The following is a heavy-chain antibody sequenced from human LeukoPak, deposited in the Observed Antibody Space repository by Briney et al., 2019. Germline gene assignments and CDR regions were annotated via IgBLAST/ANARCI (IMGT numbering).Heavy chain of an antibody. CDR1: GGSVGNNGYF. Sequence: SETLSLTCNVCGGSVGNNGYFWGWIRQSPGKGLEWIGSIYYSGTTYYNPSLKSRVTISLDTSKNQFSLKMTSVTAADTAVYFCARRAGARPMDYWGQGALVTVSS. D-gene: IGHD6-6*01. J-gene: IGHJ4*02. CDR2: IYYSGTT. V-gene: IGHV4-39*01. CDR3: ARRAGARPMDY.